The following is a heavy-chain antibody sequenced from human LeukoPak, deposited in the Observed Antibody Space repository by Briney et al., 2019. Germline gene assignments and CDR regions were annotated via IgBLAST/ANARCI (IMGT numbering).Heavy chain of an antibody. D-gene: IGHD3-22*01. Sequence: GGSLRLSCAPSRFTSIRYAMSWVPDTPGKGLEWGSAIRGSVGITYYADSVKGRFTISRDNSKNTLYLQTNSLRAEDTAVYYCATRTYYYDSSAPPPFDYWGQGTLVTVSS. CDR2: IRGSVGIT. J-gene: IGHJ4*02. V-gene: IGHV3-23*01. CDR1: RFTSIRYA. CDR3: ATRTYYYDSSAPPPFDY.